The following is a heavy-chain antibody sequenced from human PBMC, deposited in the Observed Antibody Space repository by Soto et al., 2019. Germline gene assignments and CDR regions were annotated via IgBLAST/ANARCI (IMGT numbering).Heavy chain of an antibody. Sequence: QVQLVQSGAEVKKPGASVKVSCKVSGYTLTELSIHWVRQAPGKGLEWMGGFDPEQGKIIYAQKFLGRVSMTEDTSTDTAYMELSSLRSVDTALYYCATTYLVEAFDIWGQGTMVSVSP. CDR3: ATTYLVEAFDI. V-gene: IGHV1-24*01. CDR1: GYTLTELS. CDR2: FDPEQGKI. D-gene: IGHD3-10*01. J-gene: IGHJ3*02.